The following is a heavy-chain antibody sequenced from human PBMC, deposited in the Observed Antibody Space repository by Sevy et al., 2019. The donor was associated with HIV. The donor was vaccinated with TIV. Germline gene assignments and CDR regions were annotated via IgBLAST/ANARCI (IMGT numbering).Heavy chain of an antibody. J-gene: IGHJ2*01. CDR1: GYTFTGYY. D-gene: IGHD5-18*01. Sequence: ASLKVSCKASGYTFTGYYMHWVRQAPGQGLEWMGWINPNSGGTNYAQKFQGRVTMTRDTSISTAYMELSRLRSDDTAVYYCARDGTAMVVAWYFDLWGRGTLVTVSS. V-gene: IGHV1-2*02. CDR2: INPNSGGT. CDR3: ARDGTAMVVAWYFDL.